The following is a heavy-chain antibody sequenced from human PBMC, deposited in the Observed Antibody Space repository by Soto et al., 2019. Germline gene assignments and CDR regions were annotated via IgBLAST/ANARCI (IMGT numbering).Heavy chain of an antibody. D-gene: IGHD6-19*01. J-gene: IGHJ3*02. CDR1: GYSFTSYW. CDR3: ASSIKYSSGSGAFDI. CDR2: IYPGDSDT. V-gene: IGHV5-51*01. Sequence: HGESLKISCKGSGYSFTSYWIGWVRQMPGKGLEWMGIIYPGDSDTRYSPSFQGQVTISADKSISTAYLQWSSLKASDTAMYYCASSIKYSSGSGAFDIWGQGTMVTVSS.